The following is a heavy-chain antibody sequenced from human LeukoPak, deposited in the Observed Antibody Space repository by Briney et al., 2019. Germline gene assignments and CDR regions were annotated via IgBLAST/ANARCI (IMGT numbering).Heavy chain of an antibody. CDR1: GITLSNYG. Sequence: PGGSLRLSCAVSGITLSNYGMSWVRQAPGKGLEWVAGVSDSGGRTNYADSVKGRFTISRDNSMNTLYLQMNSLRAEDTAVYFCAKRGVVIRVILVGFHKEAYYFDSWGQGVVVTVSS. J-gene: IGHJ4*02. D-gene: IGHD3-10*01. V-gene: IGHV3-23*01. CDR3: AKRGVVIRVILVGFHKEAYYFDS. CDR2: VSDSGGRT.